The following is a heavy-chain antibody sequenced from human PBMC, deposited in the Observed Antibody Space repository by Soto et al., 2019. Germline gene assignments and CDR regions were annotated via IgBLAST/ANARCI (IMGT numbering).Heavy chain of an antibody. J-gene: IGHJ4*02. CDR1: VYSFTDYW. CDR2: IYPGDSDT. D-gene: IGHD1-26*01. V-gene: IGHV5-51*01. CDR3: ARLSGARSPANF. Sequence: GESLKISCKGSVYSFTDYWIGWVRQMPGKGLEWMGIIYPGDSDTRYNPSFQGRVTISADKSITTAYLQWSSLKASDTAMYFCARLSGARSPANFWGQGTRVTVSS.